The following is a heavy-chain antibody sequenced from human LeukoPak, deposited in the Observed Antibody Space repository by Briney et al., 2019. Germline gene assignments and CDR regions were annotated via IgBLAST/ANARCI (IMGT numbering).Heavy chain of an antibody. D-gene: IGHD3-10*01. CDR1: GFTFDDYG. CDR2: INWNGGST. Sequence: GGSLRLSCAASGFTFDDYGMSWVRQAPGKGLEWVPGINWNGGSTGYADSVKGRFTISRDNAKNSLYLQMNSLRAEDTALYYCARAYYYGLGSYYSPFDYWGQGTLVTVSS. V-gene: IGHV3-20*04. CDR3: ARAYYYGLGSYYSPFDY. J-gene: IGHJ4*02.